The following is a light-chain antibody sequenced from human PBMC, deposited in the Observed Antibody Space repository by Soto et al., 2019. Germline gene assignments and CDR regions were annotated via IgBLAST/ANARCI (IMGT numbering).Light chain of an antibody. Sequence: EIVMTQFPATLSVSPWERATLSCRASQSVRSNLAWYQQKPGQAPRLLIFGASTRATGIPARFSGSGSGTEFTLTISSLQSEDFAVYYCQQYNNWPPGITFGQGTRLEIK. V-gene: IGKV3-15*01. CDR2: GAS. J-gene: IGKJ5*01. CDR1: QSVRSN. CDR3: QQYNNWPPGIT.